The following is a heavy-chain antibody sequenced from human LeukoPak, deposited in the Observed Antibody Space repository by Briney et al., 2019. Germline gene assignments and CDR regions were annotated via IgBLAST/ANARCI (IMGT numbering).Heavy chain of an antibody. J-gene: IGHJ4*02. CDR1: GVSISSSNW. D-gene: IGHD3-22*01. V-gene: IGHV4-4*02. CDR2: IYHSGST. Sequence: SETLSLTCAVSGVSISSSNWWGWVRQPPGKGLEWIGEIYHSGSTNYNPSLKSRVTISVDKSKNQFSLKLSSVSAADTAVYYCARRDYYDSTGYYPTLYWGQGTLVTVSS. CDR3: ARRDYYDSTGYYPTLY.